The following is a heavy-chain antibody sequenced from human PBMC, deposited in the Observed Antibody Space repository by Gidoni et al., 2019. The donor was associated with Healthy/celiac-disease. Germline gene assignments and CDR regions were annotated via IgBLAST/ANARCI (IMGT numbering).Heavy chain of an antibody. CDR1: GCTFSSYD. J-gene: IGHJ3*02. Sequence: EVQLVESGGGLVQPGGSLRLSCAAAGCTFSSYDMHWVRQATGKGLELVSAIGTAGDPYYPGSVKGRFTISRENAKNSLYLQMNSLRAGDTAVYYCARGSDYGGNTDAFDIWGQGTMVTVSS. CDR2: IGTAGDP. V-gene: IGHV3-13*05. CDR3: ARGSDYGGNTDAFDI. D-gene: IGHD4-17*01.